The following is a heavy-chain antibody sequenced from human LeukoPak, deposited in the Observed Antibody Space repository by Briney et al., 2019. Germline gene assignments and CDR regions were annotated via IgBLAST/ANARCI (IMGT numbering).Heavy chain of an antibody. CDR1: GGSISTSTYY. J-gene: IGHJ4*02. V-gene: IGHV4-39*07. Sequence: SETLSLTCTVPGGSISTSTYYWGWIRQPPGKGLEWIGNVFYSGTTYYNPSLKSRVTISVDTSKSQFSLKLSSVTAADTAVYYCARVTTRAFDYWGQGTLVTVSS. CDR3: ARVTTRAFDY. D-gene: IGHD1-1*01. CDR2: VFYSGTT.